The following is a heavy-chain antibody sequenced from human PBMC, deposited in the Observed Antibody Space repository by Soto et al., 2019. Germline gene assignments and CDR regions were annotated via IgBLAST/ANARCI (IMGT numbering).Heavy chain of an antibody. D-gene: IGHD5-12*01. CDR3: ARGGIVATHYYFDY. V-gene: IGHV1-69*02. CDR2: IIPILGIA. CDR1: GGTFSSYT. J-gene: IGHJ4*02. Sequence: QVQLVQSGAEVEKPGSSVKVSCKASGGTFSSYTISWVRQAPGQGLEWMGRIIPILGIANYAQKFQGRVTITADKSTSTAYMELSSLRSEDTAVYYCARGGIVATHYYFDYWGQGTLVTVSS.